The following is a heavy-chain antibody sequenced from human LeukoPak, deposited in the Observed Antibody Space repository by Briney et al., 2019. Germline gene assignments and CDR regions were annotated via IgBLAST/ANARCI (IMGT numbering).Heavy chain of an antibody. CDR2: ISYDGSKK. Sequence: GGSLRLSCEASGFTFSDHALHWVRQAPGKGLEWVAVISYDGSKKYYADSVKGRFTISRDNSRNTLYLQMNSLRAEDTAVYYCARDGEPKEQQLEYYFDYWGQGTLVTVSS. J-gene: IGHJ4*02. CDR1: GFTFSDHA. D-gene: IGHD6-13*01. V-gene: IGHV3-30-3*01. CDR3: ARDGEPKEQQLEYYFDY.